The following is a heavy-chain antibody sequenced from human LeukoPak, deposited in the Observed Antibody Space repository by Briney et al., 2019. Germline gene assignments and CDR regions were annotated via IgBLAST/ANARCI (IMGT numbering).Heavy chain of an antibody. V-gene: IGHV3-21*01. Sequence: PGGSLRLSCAASGFTLSTYAMSWVRQTPGKGLEWVAATSSSDAGTYHADSVKGRFTISRDNAKNSLYLQMNSLRAEDTAVYYCARGGGYSGYYHYWGQGTLVTVSS. CDR3: ARGGGYSGYYHY. J-gene: IGHJ4*02. CDR1: GFTLSTYA. CDR2: TSSSDAGT. D-gene: IGHD5-12*01.